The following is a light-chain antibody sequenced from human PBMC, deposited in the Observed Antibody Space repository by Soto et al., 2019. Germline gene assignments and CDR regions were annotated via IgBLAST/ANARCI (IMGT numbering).Light chain of an antibody. CDR1: QSVSNNY. CDR2: GAS. J-gene: IGKJ1*01. V-gene: IGKV3-20*01. CDR3: QQYVSSPPT. Sequence: EVGLSLSPVTLSLYTGERATLSCRAGQSVSNNYLAWYQQKPGQAPRLLIYGASSRATGIPDRFSGSGSGTDFTLTISRLEPEDFAVYYSQQYVSSPPTFGQGTKVDI.